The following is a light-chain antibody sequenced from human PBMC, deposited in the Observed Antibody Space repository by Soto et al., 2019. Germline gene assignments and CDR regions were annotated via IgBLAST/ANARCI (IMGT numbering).Light chain of an antibody. V-gene: IGLV2-14*01. CDR1: SSDIGRYNY. CDR2: GVS. Sequence: QSALTQPASVSGSPGQSITISCTGTSSDIGRYNYVSWYQHHPGKAPQVMIYGVSNRPSEVSYRFSGSKSGNTASLTISGLQAEDEAEYYCSLGTTTGWVFGTGTKVTVL. J-gene: IGLJ1*01. CDR3: SLGTTTGWV.